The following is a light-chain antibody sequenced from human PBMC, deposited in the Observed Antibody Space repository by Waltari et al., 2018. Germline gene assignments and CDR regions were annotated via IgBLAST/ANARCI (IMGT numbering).Light chain of an antibody. Sequence: DTQMTQSPSSLSAFVGDRVTITCRASQNIAFYLNWYQQRPGEAPKLLIYAGSSLQSGVPSRFSGSGSGQDFTLTISSLQPEDFATYYCQQSYSTPRTFGQGTKV. J-gene: IGKJ1*01. CDR2: AGS. CDR1: QNIAFY. CDR3: QQSYSTPRT. V-gene: IGKV1-39*01.